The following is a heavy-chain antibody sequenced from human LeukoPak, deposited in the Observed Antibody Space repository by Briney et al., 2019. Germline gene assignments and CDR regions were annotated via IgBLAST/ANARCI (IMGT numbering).Heavy chain of an antibody. D-gene: IGHD6-25*01. CDR3: ARVFIEAGAYFDY. CDR1: GGSISSGGYY. Sequence: SETLSLTCTVSGGSISSGGYYWSWIRQPPGKGLEWIGYIYHSGSTYYNPSLKSRVTISVDRSKNQFSLKLSSVTAADTAVYYCARVFIEAGAYFDYWGQGTLVTVSS. V-gene: IGHV4-30-2*01. CDR2: IYHSGST. J-gene: IGHJ4*02.